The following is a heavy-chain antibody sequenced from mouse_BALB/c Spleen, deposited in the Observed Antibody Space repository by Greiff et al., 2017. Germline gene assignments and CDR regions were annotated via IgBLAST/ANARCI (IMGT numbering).Heavy chain of an antibody. CDR1: GYTFTSYW. V-gene: IGHV1S41*01. D-gene: IGHD2-1*01. CDR3: ARDGTEWFAY. Sequence: DLVKPGASVKLSCTASGYTFTSYWINWIKQRPGQGLEWIGRIAPGSGSNYYNEMFKGKATLTVDTSSSTAYIQLSSLSSEDSAVYFCARDGTEWFAYWGQGTLVTVSA. J-gene: IGHJ3*01. CDR2: IAPGSGSN.